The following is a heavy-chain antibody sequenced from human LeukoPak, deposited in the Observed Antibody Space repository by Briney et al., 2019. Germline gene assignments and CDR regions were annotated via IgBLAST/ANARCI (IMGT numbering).Heavy chain of an antibody. CDR1: GFTFGDYA. Sequence: PGGSLRLSCTASGFTFGDYAMSWFRQAPGKGLECVGFIRSKAYGGTTEYAASVKGRFTISRDDSKSITYLQMNSLRAEDTAVYYCARDLGNFGRGGSYFDSWGQGTLVTVSS. CDR3: ARDLGNFGRGGSYFDS. J-gene: IGHJ4*02. V-gene: IGHV3-49*03. CDR2: IRSKAYGGTT. D-gene: IGHD4-23*01.